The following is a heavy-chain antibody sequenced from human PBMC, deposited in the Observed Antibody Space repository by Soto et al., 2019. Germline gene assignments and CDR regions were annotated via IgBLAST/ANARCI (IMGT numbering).Heavy chain of an antibody. CDR2: IYHSGST. CDR1: GGSISSSNW. J-gene: IGHJ4*02. CDR3: ARAHDYGDYTSSFFDY. V-gene: IGHV4-4*02. D-gene: IGHD4-17*01. Sequence: SETLSLTCAVSGGSISSSNWWSWVRQPPGKGLEWIGEIYHSGSTNYNPSLKSRVTISVDKSKNQFSLKLSSVTAADTAVYYCARAHDYGDYTSSFFDYWGQGTLVTVSS.